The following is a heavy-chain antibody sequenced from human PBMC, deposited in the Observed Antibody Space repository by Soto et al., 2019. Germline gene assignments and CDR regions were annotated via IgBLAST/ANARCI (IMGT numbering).Heavy chain of an antibody. CDR2: VTADKGIT. D-gene: IGHD1-26*01. CDR1: GYTFTGYS. V-gene: IGHV1-3*01. Sequence: ASVKVSCKASGYTFTGYSIHWVRQAPGQRHERMGWVTADKGITDYSQKFQGRVTITRDTYASTAYMELSSLRSEDTAIYYCARENFPKTESYYGCWGQGTLISVSS. CDR3: ARENFPKTESYYGC. J-gene: IGHJ4*03.